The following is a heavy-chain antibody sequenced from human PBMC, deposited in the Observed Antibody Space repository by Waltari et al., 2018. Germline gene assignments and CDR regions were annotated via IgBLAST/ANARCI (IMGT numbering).Heavy chain of an antibody. V-gene: IGHV4-59*13. CDR3: ARATVTIYYYYYYMDV. Sequence: QVQLQESGPGLVKPSETLSRTCTVSGGSIRSYYRSWIRQPPGKGLEGRGDIYYRGSPNNNPALKGRVTISVDTSKNQFSLKLSSVTAADTAVYYCARATVTIYYYYYYMDVWGKGTTVTVSS. CDR1: GGSIRSYY. J-gene: IGHJ6*03. D-gene: IGHD4-4*01. CDR2: IYYRGSP.